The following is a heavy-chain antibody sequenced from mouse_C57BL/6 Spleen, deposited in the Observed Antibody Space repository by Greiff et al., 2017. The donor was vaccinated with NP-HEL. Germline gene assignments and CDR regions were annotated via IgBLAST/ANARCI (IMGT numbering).Heavy chain of an antibody. J-gene: IGHJ2*01. CDR3: ARTITTVAPFDY. V-gene: IGHV1-64*01. Sequence: QVQLQQPGAELVKPGASVKLSCKASGYTFTSYWMHWVKQRPGQGLEWIGMIHPNSGSTNYNEKFKSKATLTVDKSSSTAYMQLSSLTSEDSAVYYCARTITTVAPFDYWGQGTTLTVSS. CDR2: IHPNSGST. D-gene: IGHD1-1*01. CDR1: GYTFTSYW.